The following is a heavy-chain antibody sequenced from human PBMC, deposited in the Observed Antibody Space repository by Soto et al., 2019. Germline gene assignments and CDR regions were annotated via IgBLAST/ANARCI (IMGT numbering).Heavy chain of an antibody. V-gene: IGHV4-34*01. Sequence: PSETLSLTSAVYGGSFSADYWTWIRQPPGKGLEWIGEINHSGSTIYNPSLKSRVTISVDTSKNQCSLKLSSVTATDTAVYYCARGLGGNSYGYDYWGQGTLVTVSS. CDR3: ARGLGGNSYGYDY. CDR1: GGSFSADY. J-gene: IGHJ4*02. D-gene: IGHD5-18*01. CDR2: INHSGST.